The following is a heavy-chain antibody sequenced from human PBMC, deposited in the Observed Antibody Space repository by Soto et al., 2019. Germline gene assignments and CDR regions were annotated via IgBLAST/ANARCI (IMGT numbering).Heavy chain of an antibody. CDR1: GFTFSSYG. CDR2: IRYDGSNE. D-gene: IGHD2-15*01. CDR3: ARDGVETVTVEY. Sequence: QVQLVESGGGVVQPGRSLRLSCAASGFTFSSYGMHWVRQAPGKGLEWVAIIRYDGSNEYYANSVKGRFTISRDNSKNTLYLQINSLRAEDTAVYYCARDGVETVTVEYWGQGTLVTVSS. J-gene: IGHJ4*02. V-gene: IGHV3-33*01.